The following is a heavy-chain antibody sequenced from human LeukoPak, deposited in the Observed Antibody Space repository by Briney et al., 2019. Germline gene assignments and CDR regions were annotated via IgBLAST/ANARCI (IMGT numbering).Heavy chain of an antibody. J-gene: IGHJ3*02. CDR2: IYYSGDT. D-gene: IGHD3-22*01. CDR1: GGSISTYY. CDR3: AKSNGYGLIDI. Sequence: KSSETLSLTCTVSGGSISTYYWTWIRQPPGKALEWIAYIYYSGDTNYNPSLKSRVTISLDTSKNQLSLKLSSVTAADTAVYYCAKSNGYGLIDIWGQGTMVTVSS. V-gene: IGHV4-59*01.